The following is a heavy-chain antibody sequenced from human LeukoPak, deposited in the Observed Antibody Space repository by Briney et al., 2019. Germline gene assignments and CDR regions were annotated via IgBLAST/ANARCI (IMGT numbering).Heavy chain of an antibody. V-gene: IGHV1-46*01. CDR3: ARGDRIWASGPTLYDWYFDL. D-gene: IGHD2-15*01. CDR1: GYTFTGYY. Sequence: GASVKVSCKASGYTFTGYYMHWVRQAPGQGLEWMGIINPSGGSTSYAQKFQGRVTMTRDTSTSTVYMELSSLRSEDTAVYYCARGDRIWASGPTLYDWYFDLWGRGTLVTVSS. J-gene: IGHJ2*01. CDR2: INPSGGST.